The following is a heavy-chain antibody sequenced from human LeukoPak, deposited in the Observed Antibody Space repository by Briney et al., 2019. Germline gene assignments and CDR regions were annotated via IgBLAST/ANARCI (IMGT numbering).Heavy chain of an antibody. CDR3: ARDLGPYYYDRESEFDY. CDR1: GGTFSSYA. D-gene: IGHD3-22*01. J-gene: IGHJ4*02. V-gene: IGHV1-69*04. Sequence: ASVKVSCKATGGTFSSYAISLVRQAPGQGLEWMGRIIPILGIANYAQKFQGRVTITADKSTSTAYMELSSLRSEDTAVYYCARDLGPYYYDRESEFDYWGQGTLVTVSS. CDR2: IIPILGIA.